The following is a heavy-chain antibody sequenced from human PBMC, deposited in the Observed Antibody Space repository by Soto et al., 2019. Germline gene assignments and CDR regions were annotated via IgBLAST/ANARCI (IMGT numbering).Heavy chain of an antibody. CDR2: IIPIFGTA. J-gene: IGHJ4*02. CDR3: ARVPWPRYCGGDCDPSFDY. V-gene: IGHV1-69*06. D-gene: IGHD2-21*02. Sequence: SVKVSCKASGGTFSSYAISWVRQAPGQGLEWMGGIIPIFGTANYAQKFQGRVTITADKSTSTAYMELSSLRSEDTAVYYCARVPWPRYCGGDCDPSFDYWGQGTLVTVSS. CDR1: GGTFSSYA.